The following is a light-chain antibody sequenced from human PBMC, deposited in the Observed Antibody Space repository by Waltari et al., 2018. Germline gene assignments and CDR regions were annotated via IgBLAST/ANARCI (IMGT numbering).Light chain of an antibody. CDR3: QVWDSGSDHVV. CDR1: NIGSKS. CDR2: DDT. J-gene: IGLJ2*01. V-gene: IGLV3-21*02. Sequence: SYVLTQPPPVSVAPGQTATLTCGGNNIGSKSVPWFQQKPGQAPVLVVYDDTDRPSGIPERFSGSNSGNTATLTISRVEAGDEADYYCQVWDSGSDHVVFGGGTKLTVL.